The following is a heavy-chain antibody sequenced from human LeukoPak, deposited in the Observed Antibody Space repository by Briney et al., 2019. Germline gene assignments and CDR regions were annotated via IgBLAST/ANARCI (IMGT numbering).Heavy chain of an antibody. V-gene: IGHV4-59*12. CDR1: GGSISSYY. CDR3: ARGDYGLDYFDY. J-gene: IGHJ4*02. D-gene: IGHD4-17*01. Sequence: SETLSLTCTVSGGSISSYYWSWIRQPPGKGLEWIGYIYYSGSTNYNPSLKSRVTMSVDTSKNQFSLKLSSVTAADTAVYYCARGDYGLDYFDYWGQGTLVTVSS. CDR2: IYYSGST.